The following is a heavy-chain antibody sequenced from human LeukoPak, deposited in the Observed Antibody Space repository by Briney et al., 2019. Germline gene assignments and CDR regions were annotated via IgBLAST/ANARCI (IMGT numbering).Heavy chain of an antibody. V-gene: IGHV1-69*06. Sequence: ASVKVSCKASGGTFSSYAISWVRQAPGQGLEWMGGIIPIFGTANYAQKFQGRVTITADKSTSTAYMELSSLRSEGTAVYYCARIREWELPQGGFDYWGQGTLVTVSS. CDR2: IIPIFGTA. CDR3: ARIREWELPQGGFDY. D-gene: IGHD1-26*01. J-gene: IGHJ4*02. CDR1: GGTFSSYA.